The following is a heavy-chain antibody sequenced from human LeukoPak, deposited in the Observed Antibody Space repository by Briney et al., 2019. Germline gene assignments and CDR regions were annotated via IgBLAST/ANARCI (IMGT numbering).Heavy chain of an antibody. CDR1: GFVFSTYA. V-gene: IGHV3-23*01. D-gene: IGHD1-1*01. CDR2: ISSSGDNT. Sequence: GGSLRLSCAASGFVFSTYAMGWVRQAPGKGLEWVSAISSSGDNTYYADSVRGQFTISRDNSKNTLDLQMNSLRAEDTAMYHCAKVKALDAVASYFDYWGQGTLVTASS. CDR3: AKVKALDAVASYFDY. J-gene: IGHJ4*02.